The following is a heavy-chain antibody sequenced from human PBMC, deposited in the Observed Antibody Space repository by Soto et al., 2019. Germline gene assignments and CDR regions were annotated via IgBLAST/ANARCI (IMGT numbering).Heavy chain of an antibody. J-gene: IGHJ6*02. CDR1: GGSISGYY. D-gene: IGHD3-10*01. V-gene: IGHV4-59*01. CDR3: ARDGRLMLRGFSFYNGMDV. Sequence: SETLSLTCTVSGGSISGYYWNWIRQPPGRGLEWIGYIYYNGNTNYNPSLKSRVTMSVDRSKNQFSLKLTSVTAADTAVYFCARDGRLMLRGFSFYNGMDVWGQGTTVT. CDR2: IYYNGNT.